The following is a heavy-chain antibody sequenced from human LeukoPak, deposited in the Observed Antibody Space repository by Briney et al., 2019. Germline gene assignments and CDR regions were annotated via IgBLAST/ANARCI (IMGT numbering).Heavy chain of an antibody. CDR2: IYYSGST. Sequence: SETLSLTCTVSGGSISSYYWSWIRQPPGKGLEWIGYIYYSGSTNYNPSLKSRVTISVDTSKNQFSLNLSAVTAADTAVYYCVRHRRHYYMDVWGKGTTVTVSS. CDR3: VRHRRHYYMDV. J-gene: IGHJ6*03. V-gene: IGHV4-59*01. CDR1: GGSISSYY.